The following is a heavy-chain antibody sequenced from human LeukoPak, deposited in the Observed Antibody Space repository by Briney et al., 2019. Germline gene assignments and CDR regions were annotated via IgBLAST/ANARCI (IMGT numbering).Heavy chain of an antibody. V-gene: IGHV3-11*04. Sequence: GGSLRLSCAASGFTFNNYFMSWIRQAPGKGLEWFSYISSSGGTVYYAGSVKGRFTVSRDNAKNSLYLQMNSLRAEDTAVYYCARGLAVAANCFDYWGQGTLVTVSS. CDR2: ISSSGGTV. CDR1: GFTFNNYF. D-gene: IGHD6-19*01. CDR3: ARGLAVAANCFDY. J-gene: IGHJ4*02.